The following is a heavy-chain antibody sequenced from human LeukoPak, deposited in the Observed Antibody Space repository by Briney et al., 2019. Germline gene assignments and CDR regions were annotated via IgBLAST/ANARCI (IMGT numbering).Heavy chain of an antibody. J-gene: IGHJ4*02. V-gene: IGHV3-48*03. D-gene: IGHD1-26*01. CDR2: ISTSGSTI. CDR1: GFTFSSYE. CDR3: AREKSQTYSGSFGY. Sequence: GGSLRLSCAASGFTFSSYEMNWVRQAPGKGLEWLSYISTSGSTIHYADSVKGRFTISRDNAKNSLYLQMNSLRGEETAVYYCAREKSQTYSGSFGYWGQGTLVTVSS.